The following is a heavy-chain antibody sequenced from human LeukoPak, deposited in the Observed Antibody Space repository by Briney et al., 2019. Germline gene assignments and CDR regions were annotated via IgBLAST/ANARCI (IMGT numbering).Heavy chain of an antibody. V-gene: IGHV3-11*01. CDR2: ISLSGGTI. Sequence: GGSLRLSCAASGFKIDDYYMSWIRQAPGKGLEWVSHISLSGGTIHYADSVKGRFTVSRDNAKNSLYLQINSLRAEDTAVYYCARDFPTITSWYYFDSWGQGALVVVSS. CDR3: ARDFPTITSWYYFDS. J-gene: IGHJ4*02. CDR1: GFKIDDYY. D-gene: IGHD2-2*01.